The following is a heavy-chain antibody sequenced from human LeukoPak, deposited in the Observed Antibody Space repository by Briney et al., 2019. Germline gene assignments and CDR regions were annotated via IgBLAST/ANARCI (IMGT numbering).Heavy chain of an antibody. CDR2: IWYDGSNK. D-gene: IGHD3-22*01. J-gene: IGHJ4*02. V-gene: IGHV3-33*01. CDR3: ARVPYYYDSSGYYPDY. Sequence: GGCLRLSCAASGFTFSSYGMHWVRQAPGKGLELVAVIWYDGSNKYYADSVKGRFTISRDNSKNTLYLQMNSLRAEDTAVYYCARVPYYYDSSGYYPDYWGQGTLVTVPS. CDR1: GFTFSSYG.